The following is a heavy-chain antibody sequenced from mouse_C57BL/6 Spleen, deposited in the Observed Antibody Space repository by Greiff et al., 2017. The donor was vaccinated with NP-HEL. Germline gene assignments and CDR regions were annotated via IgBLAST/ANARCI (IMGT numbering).Heavy chain of an antibody. V-gene: IGHV1-18*01. D-gene: IGHD3-2*02. CDR3: ARGRGQLRLQWYFDV. J-gene: IGHJ1*03. CDR2: INPNNGGT. CDR1: GYTFTDYN. Sequence: EVQLQQSGPELVKPGASVKIPCKASGYTFTDYNMDWVKQSHGKSLEWIGDINPNNGGTIYNQKFKGKATLTVDKSSSTAYMELRSLTSEDTAVYYCARGRGQLRLQWYFDVWGTGTTVTVSS.